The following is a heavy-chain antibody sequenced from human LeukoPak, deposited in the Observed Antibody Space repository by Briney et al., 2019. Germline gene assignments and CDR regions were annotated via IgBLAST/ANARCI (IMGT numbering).Heavy chain of an antibody. CDR3: SRHPLPRYCSSTSCYRGNNNWFDP. CDR2: IYYNGTT. CDR1: GDSMRSTSYF. J-gene: IGHJ5*02. Sequence: SETLSLTCTVSGDSMRSTSYFWGWIRQPPGKGLEWIGSIYYNGTTYYNPSLKSRVTISVDTSNNQSSLKLRSVTAADTAVYYCSRHPLPRYCSSTSCYRGNNNWFDPWGQGTLITVSS. V-gene: IGHV4-39*01. D-gene: IGHD2-2*01.